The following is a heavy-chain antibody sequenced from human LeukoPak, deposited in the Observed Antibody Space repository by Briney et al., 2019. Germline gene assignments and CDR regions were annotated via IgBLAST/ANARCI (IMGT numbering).Heavy chain of an antibody. CDR2: ISSSGTYT. Sequence: GGSLRLSCAASGFTFYTYSMNWVCQAPGKGLEWVSSISSSGTYTYYADSVKGRYTISRDNAKNSLYLQMNSLRAEDTALYYCARGRPPADYWGQGTLVTVSS. J-gene: IGHJ4*02. V-gene: IGHV3-21*04. CDR1: GFTFYTYS. CDR3: ARGRPPADY.